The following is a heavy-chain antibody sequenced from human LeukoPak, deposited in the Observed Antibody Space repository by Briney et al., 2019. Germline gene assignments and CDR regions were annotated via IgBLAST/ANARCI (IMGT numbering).Heavy chain of an antibody. Sequence: GGSLRLSCAASGFTFEDYAMHWVRQAPGKGLEWVSLISGDEGSTYYADSVKGRFTISRDNSKNSLYLQMNSLRTEDTALYYCAKDLYDSSGYYYANVGYFDYWGQGTLVTVSS. CDR1: GFTFEDYA. V-gene: IGHV3-43*02. D-gene: IGHD3-22*01. CDR3: AKDLYDSSGYYYANVGYFDY. J-gene: IGHJ4*02. CDR2: ISGDEGST.